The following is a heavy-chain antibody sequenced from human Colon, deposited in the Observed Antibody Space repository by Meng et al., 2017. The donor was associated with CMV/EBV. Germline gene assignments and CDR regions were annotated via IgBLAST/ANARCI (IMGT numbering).Heavy chain of an antibody. D-gene: IGHD3-22*01. V-gene: IGHV1-2*02. CDR2: INPNSGGT. Sequence: EPLVQCGDAVKKPGASVNVSCKASGSTFTGYYMHWVRQAPGQGLEWMGWINPNSGGTNYAQKFQGRVTMTRDTSISTAYMELSRLRSDDTAVYYCATVSSGYYLYFQHWGQGTLVTVSS. CDR1: GSTFTGYY. J-gene: IGHJ1*01. CDR3: ATVSSGYYLYFQH.